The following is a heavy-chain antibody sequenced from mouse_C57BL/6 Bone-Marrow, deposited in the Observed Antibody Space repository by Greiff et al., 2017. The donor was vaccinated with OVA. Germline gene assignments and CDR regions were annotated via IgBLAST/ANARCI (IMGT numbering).Heavy chain of an antibody. J-gene: IGHJ1*03. CDR3: ARHPHGNYYWYFDV. Sequence: EVKLVESGGGLVKPGGSLKLSCAASGFTFSSYTMSWVRQTPEKRLEWVATISGGGGNTYYPDSVKGRFTISRDNAKNTLYLQMSSLRSEDTALYYCARHPHGNYYWYFDVWGTGTTVTVSS. CDR2: ISGGGGNT. CDR1: GFTFSSYT. D-gene: IGHD2-1*01. V-gene: IGHV5-9*01.